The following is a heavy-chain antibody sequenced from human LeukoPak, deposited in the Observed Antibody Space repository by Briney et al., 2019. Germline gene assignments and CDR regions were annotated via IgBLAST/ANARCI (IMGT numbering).Heavy chain of an antibody. J-gene: IGHJ4*02. CDR2: IYYSGST. CDR3: ARVGLSGWYGSLDY. CDR1: GGSFSSYY. V-gene: IGHV4-39*07. Sequence: PSETLSLTCAVYGGSFSSYYWGWIRQPPGKGLEWIGSIYYSGSTYYNPSLKSRVTISVDTSKNQFSLKLSTVTAADTAVYYCARVGLSGWYGSLDYWGQGTLVTVSS. D-gene: IGHD6-19*01.